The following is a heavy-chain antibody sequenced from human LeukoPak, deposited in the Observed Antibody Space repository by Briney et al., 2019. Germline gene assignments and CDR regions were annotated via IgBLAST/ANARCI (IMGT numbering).Heavy chain of an antibody. CDR1: GYTFTSYD. V-gene: IGHV1-8*03. D-gene: IGHD4-17*01. J-gene: IGHJ4*02. CDR2: MNPNSGNT. CDR3: ATGGITVTTWMMYY. Sequence: ASVKVSCKASGYTFTSYDINWVRQATGQGLEWMGWMNPNSGNTGYAQKFQGRVTITRNTSISTAYMELSSLRSEDTAVYYCATGGITVTTWMMYYWGQGTLVTVSS.